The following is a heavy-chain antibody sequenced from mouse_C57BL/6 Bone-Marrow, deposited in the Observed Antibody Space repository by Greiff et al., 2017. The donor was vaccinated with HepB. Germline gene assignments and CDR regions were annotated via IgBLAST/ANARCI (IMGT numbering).Heavy chain of an antibody. V-gene: IGHV1-26*01. CDR3: ATRDYDERGYAMDY. D-gene: IGHD2-4*01. CDR2: INPNNGGT. Sequence: EVQLQQSGPELVKPGASVKISCKASGYTFTDYYMNWVKQSHGKSLEWIGDINPNNGGTSYNQKFKGKATLTVDKSSSTAYMELRSLTSEDSAVYYCATRDYDERGYAMDYWGQGTSVTVSS. CDR1: GYTFTDYY. J-gene: IGHJ4*01.